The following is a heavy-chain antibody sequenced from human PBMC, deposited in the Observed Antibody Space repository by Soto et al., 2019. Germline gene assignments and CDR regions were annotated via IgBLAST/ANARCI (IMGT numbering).Heavy chain of an antibody. V-gene: IGHV1-18*01. D-gene: IGHD2-8*02. CDR3: ASDKEIQGKTGSILVVNDFPRPSPTIDF. CDR1: GYTFTNHA. CDR2: INVYNGNT. Sequence: ASVKVSCKASGYTFTNHAISWVRQAPGQGLEWMGWINVYNGNTNYAQRLQGRVSLTSDTSTATVFMEMRSLRSDDTAIYYCASDKEIQGKTGSILVVNDFPRPSPTIDFWGQGTLVTVSS. J-gene: IGHJ4*01.